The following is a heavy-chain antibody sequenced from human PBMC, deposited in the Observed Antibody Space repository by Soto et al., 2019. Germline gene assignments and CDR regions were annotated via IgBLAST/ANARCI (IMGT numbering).Heavy chain of an antibody. V-gene: IGHV3-30*09. CDR2: ISFDESKK. D-gene: IGHD3-9*01. CDR3: ARGITILWDAFDI. J-gene: IGHJ3*02. Sequence: QVQLVEAGGGVVQPGRSLRLSCAASGLTFKNYAMHWVRQAPGKGLEWVAVISFDESKKDYAASVKGRFAISRDNSKNTLYLQMNRLRAEDTAVYYCARGITILWDAFDIWGQGTLVTVSS. CDR1: GLTFKNYA.